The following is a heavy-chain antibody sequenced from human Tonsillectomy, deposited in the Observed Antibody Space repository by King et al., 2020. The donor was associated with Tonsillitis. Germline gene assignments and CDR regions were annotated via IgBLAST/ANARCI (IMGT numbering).Heavy chain of an antibody. CDR3: ARESLPSDDSSSLYEPFDY. D-gene: IGHD6-13*01. J-gene: IGHJ4*02. CDR1: GFTFSSYP. V-gene: IGHV3-30*04. CDR2: ISFDGSNK. Sequence: VQLVESGGGVVQPGRFLRLSCAGSGFTFSSYPMHWVRQAPGKGLEWVAVISFDGSNKYYAESVKGRFTISRDNSKNTLFLQMSSLSAEDTAVYYCARESLPSDDSSSLYEPFDYWGQGTLVSVSS.